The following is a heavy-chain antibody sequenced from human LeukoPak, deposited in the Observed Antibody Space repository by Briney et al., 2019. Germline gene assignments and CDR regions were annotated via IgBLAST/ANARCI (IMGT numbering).Heavy chain of an antibody. J-gene: IGHJ4*02. CDR1: GDSVSSNSAA. CDR3: AIANGIAVALAFDY. Sequence: SQTLSLTCAFSGDSVSSNSAAWNWIRQSPSRGLEWLGRTYYRSKWYNDYAVSVKSRITINPDTSKNQFSLQLNSVTPEDTAVYYCAIANGIAVALAFDYWGQGTLVTVSS. CDR2: TYYRSKWYN. D-gene: IGHD6-19*01. V-gene: IGHV6-1*01.